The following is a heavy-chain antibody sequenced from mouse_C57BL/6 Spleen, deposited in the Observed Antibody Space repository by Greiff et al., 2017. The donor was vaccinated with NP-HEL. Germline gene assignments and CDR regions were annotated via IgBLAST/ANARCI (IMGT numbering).Heavy chain of an antibody. V-gene: IGHV5-4*01. J-gene: IGHJ2*01. CDR3: ARATVVATGYFDY. CDR1: GFTFSSYA. CDR2: ISDGGSYT. Sequence: DVHLVESGGGLVKPGGSLKLSCAASGFTFSSYAMSWVRQTPEKRLEWVATISDGGSYTYYPDNVKGRFTISRDNAKNNLYLQMSHLKSEDTAMYYCARATVVATGYFDYWGQGTTLTVSS. D-gene: IGHD1-1*01.